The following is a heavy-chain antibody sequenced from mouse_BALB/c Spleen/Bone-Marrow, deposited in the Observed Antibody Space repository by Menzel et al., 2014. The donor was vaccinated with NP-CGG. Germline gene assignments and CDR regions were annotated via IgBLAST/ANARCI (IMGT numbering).Heavy chain of an antibody. D-gene: IGHD1-2*01. J-gene: IGHJ2*01. V-gene: IGHV1S16*01. CDR1: GYTFTSYW. CDR3: TNYGYD. Sequence: QVQLKESGAEPVKPGASVKLSCKASGYTFTSYWMHWVKLRPGQGFEWIGEINPSNGGTNYNEKFKRKATLTVDKSSSTPYMQLTTLTSDDSPVYYFTNYGYDWGQGTTLTVSS. CDR2: INPSNGGT.